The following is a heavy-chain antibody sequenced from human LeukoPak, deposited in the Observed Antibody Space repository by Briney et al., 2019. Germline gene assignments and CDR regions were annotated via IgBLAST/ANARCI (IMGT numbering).Heavy chain of an antibody. D-gene: IGHD2-2*01. V-gene: IGHV4-34*01. CDR2: INHSGST. CDR3: ARVVVPAANYYYYYYMDV. J-gene: IGHJ6*03. Sequence: SETLSLTCAVYGGSFSGYYWSWIRQPPGKGLEWIGEINHSGSTNYNPSLKRRVTISVDTSKSQFSLKLSSVTAADTAVYYCARVVVPAANYYYYYYMDVWGKGTTVTVSS. CDR1: GGSFSGYY.